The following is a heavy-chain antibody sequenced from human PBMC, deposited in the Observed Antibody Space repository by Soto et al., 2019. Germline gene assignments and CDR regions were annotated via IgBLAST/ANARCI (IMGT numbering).Heavy chain of an antibody. CDR2: IIPIFGTA. V-gene: IGHV1-69*13. CDR1: GGTFSSYA. Sequence: ASVKVSCKASGGTFSSYAISWVRQAPGQGLEWMGGIIPIFGTANYAQKFQGRVTITADESTSTADMELSSLRSEDTAVYYCARVAIFNLNIVATITGAGGAFDIWGQGTMVTVSS. J-gene: IGHJ3*02. D-gene: IGHD5-12*01. CDR3: ARVAIFNLNIVATITGAGGAFDI.